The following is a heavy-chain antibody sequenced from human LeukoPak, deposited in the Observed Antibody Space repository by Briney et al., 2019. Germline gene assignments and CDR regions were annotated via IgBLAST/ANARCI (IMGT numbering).Heavy chain of an antibody. CDR2: INFSSGGA. CDR3: ARENRPGYSGYDAPFVY. J-gene: IGHJ4*02. V-gene: IGHV1-2*02. CDR1: GYNFTGYY. Sequence: ASVKVSCKASGYNFTGYYLHWVRQAPGQGLEWVGWINFSSGGANYAQNFQGRVTMTRDTSSTTASMELRRLTSDDTAVYYCARENRPGYSGYDAPFVYWGQGTLVTVSS. D-gene: IGHD5-12*01.